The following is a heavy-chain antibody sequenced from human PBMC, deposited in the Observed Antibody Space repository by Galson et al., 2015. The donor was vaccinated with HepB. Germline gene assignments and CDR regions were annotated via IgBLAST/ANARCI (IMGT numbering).Heavy chain of an antibody. CDR2: IRSKGNNYAT. V-gene: IGHV3-73*01. CDR3: GGGGDY. CDR1: EFNFSGSA. Sequence: SLRLSCAASEFNFSGSAIHWVRQAPGRGLVWVGLIRSKGNNYATAYGASVKGRFTISRDDSKDTAFLQMTSVKIEDTAVYYCGGGGDYWGQGTLVTVSS. D-gene: IGHD3-16*01. J-gene: IGHJ4*02.